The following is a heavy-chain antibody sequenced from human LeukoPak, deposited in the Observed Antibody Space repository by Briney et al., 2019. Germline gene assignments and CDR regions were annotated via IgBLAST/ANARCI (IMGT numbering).Heavy chain of an antibody. CDR2: IGTTVTTI. J-gene: IGHJ4*02. D-gene: IGHD4-23*01. CDR1: GFTFSNYG. Sequence: GGSLRLSCAGSGFTFSNYGMNWVRQAPGKGLEWISYIGTTVTTIYYSDSVKGRSTISRDNAKNLLYLQMNSLRDEDTAVYYCARHDYGGNSGDYWGQGTLVTVSS. CDR3: ARHDYGGNSGDY. V-gene: IGHV3-48*02.